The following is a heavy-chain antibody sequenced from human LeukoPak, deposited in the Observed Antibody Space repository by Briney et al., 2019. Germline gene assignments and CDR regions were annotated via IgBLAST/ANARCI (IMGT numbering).Heavy chain of an antibody. D-gene: IGHD3-10*01. CDR2: IYYSGST. CDR3: ARPAQYYYGSGSYDY. Sequence: PSETLSLTCTVSGGSISSSSYYWGWIRQPPGKGLEWIGSIYYSGSTYYNPSLKTRVTISVDTSKNQFSLKPSSVTAADTAVYYCARPAQYYYGSGSYDYWGQGTLVTVSS. V-gene: IGHV4-39*01. CDR1: GGSISSSSYY. J-gene: IGHJ4*02.